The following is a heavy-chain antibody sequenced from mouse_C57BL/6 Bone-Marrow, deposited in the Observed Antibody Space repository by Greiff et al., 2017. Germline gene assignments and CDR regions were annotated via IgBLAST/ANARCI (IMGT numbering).Heavy chain of an antibody. CDR1: GYTFTSYW. CDR2: IHPNSGST. CDR3: VNYYGSSGFAN. Sequence: QVQLQQPGAELVKPGASVKLSCKASGYTFTSYWMHWVKQRPGQGLEWIGMIHPNSGSTNNNEKFKSKATLTVEKSSSTAYMQLSSLTSEDSAVYYCVNYYGSSGFANWGQGALVTVTA. V-gene: IGHV1-64*01. J-gene: IGHJ3*01. D-gene: IGHD1-1*01.